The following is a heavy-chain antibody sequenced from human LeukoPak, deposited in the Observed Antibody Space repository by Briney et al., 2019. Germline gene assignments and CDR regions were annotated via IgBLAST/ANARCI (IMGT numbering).Heavy chain of an antibody. V-gene: IGHV4-34*01. Sequence: SETLSLTCAVYGGSFSGYYWSWIRQPPGKGLEWIGEINHSGSTNYNPSLKSRVTISVDTSKNQFSLKLSSVTAADTAVYYCASPLFDFWSGYYGYWGQGTLVTVSS. J-gene: IGHJ4*02. D-gene: IGHD3-3*01. CDR2: INHSGST. CDR1: GGSFSGYY. CDR3: ASPLFDFWSGYYGY.